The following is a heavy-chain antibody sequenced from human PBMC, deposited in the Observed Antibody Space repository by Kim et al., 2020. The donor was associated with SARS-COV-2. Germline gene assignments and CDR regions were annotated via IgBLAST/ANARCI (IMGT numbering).Heavy chain of an antibody. CDR2: ISYDGSNK. CDR3: ARDSGYVNDY. Sequence: GGSLRLSCAASGFTFSSYAMHWVRQAPGKGLEWVAVISYDGSNKYYADSVKGRFTISRDNSKNTLYLQMNSLRAEDTAVYYCARDSGYVNDYWGQGTLVT. V-gene: IGHV3-30*04. D-gene: IGHD5-12*01. J-gene: IGHJ4*02. CDR1: GFTFSSYA.